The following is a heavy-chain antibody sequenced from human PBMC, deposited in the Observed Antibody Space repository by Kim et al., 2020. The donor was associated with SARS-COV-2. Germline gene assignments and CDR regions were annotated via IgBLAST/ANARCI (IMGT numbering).Heavy chain of an antibody. Sequence: SETLSLTCTVSGGSISSGGYYWSWIRQHPGKGLEWIGYIYYSGSTYYNPSLKRRVTISVDTSKNQFSLTLSSVTAADTAVYYCASHPLKNPVPFGYYDYYGVDVWGPGSTVTVSS. CDR1: GGSISSGGYY. CDR3: ASHPLKNPVPFGYYDYYGVDV. CDR2: IYYSGST. D-gene: IGHD3-10*01. J-gene: IGHJ6*02. V-gene: IGHV4-31*03.